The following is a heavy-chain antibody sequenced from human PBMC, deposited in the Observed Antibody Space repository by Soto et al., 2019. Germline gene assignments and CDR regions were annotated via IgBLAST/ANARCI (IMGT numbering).Heavy chain of an antibody. CDR2: IMPIFRAP. CDR1: GGAFSDYA. Sequence: QVQLVQSGAEVKKPGSSVKVSCKASGGAFSDYAFSWVRQAPGQGLEWLGGIMPIFRAPDYAQKFQGRVTITAEAFTRTAYMEMNSVRSEDTAVYYCASWLKGPDIGNYYYGMDVWGQGTTVTVS. CDR3: ASWLKGPDIGNYYYGMDV. D-gene: IGHD2-15*01. J-gene: IGHJ6*02. V-gene: IGHV1-69*12.